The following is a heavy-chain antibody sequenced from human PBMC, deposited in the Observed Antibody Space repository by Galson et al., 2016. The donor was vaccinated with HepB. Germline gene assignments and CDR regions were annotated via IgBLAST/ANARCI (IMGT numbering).Heavy chain of an antibody. CDR2: ISGSGAST. CDR1: GFTLRSYA. J-gene: IGHJ3*02. D-gene: IGHD3-22*01. CDR3: AKGLSSGLRDPFDI. V-gene: IGHV3-23*01. Sequence: SLRLSCATSGFTLRSYAISWVRQAPGKGLEWVSGISGSGASTYYAESVKGRFTISRDNSKNTVHLQMNNLRAEDTALYYCAKGLSSGLRDPFDIWGQGTMIGVSS.